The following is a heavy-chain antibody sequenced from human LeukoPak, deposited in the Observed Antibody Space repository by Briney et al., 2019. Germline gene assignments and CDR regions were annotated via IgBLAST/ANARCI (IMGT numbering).Heavy chain of an antibody. CDR3: AKQKGRIAAAGTAEY. J-gene: IGHJ4*02. Sequence: GGSLRLSCAASGFTFSSYAMSWVRQAPGKGLEWVSAISGSGGSTYYADSVKGRFTFSRDNSKNTLYLQMNSLRAEDTAVYYCAKQKGRIAAAGTAEYWGQGTLVTVSS. CDR1: GFTFSSYA. CDR2: ISGSGGST. V-gene: IGHV3-23*01. D-gene: IGHD6-13*01.